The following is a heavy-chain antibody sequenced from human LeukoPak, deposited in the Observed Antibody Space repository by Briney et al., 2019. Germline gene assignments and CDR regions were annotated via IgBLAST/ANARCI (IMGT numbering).Heavy chain of an antibody. CDR1: GYSSTSYW. J-gene: IGHJ6*02. CDR3: ARHGDDCSSTSCYYYYYYGMDV. D-gene: IGHD2-2*01. Sequence: GESLKISCKASGYSSTSYWIGWVRQMPGKGVEWMGIIYPGDSETRYSPSCQSQVTISADKTISTAYLQWSSLKASDTAIYYCARHGDDCSSTSCYYYYYYGMDVWGQGTTVTVSS. CDR2: IYPGDSET. V-gene: IGHV5-51*01.